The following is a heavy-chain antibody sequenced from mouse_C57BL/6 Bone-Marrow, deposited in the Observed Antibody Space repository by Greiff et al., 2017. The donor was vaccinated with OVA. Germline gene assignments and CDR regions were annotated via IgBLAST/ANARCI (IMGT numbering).Heavy chain of an antibody. CDR3: ARRVAYYSNVAWFAY. CDR2: IYPRRGNP. Sequence: VQLQQSGAELARPGASVKLSCKASGYTFTSYGISWVKQRTGQGLEWIGEIYPRRGNPYYNEKFKGKATLTADKSSSTAYMELRSLTSEDSAVYCGARRVAYYSNVAWFAYWGQGTLVTVSA. CDR1: GYTFTSYG. J-gene: IGHJ3*01. V-gene: IGHV1-81*01. D-gene: IGHD2-5*01.